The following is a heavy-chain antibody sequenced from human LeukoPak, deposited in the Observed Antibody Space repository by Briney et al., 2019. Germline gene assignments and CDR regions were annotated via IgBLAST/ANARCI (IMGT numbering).Heavy chain of an antibody. CDR3: AKDLLPYSSGWYYFHY. J-gene: IGHJ4*02. CDR1: GFTFSSYG. Sequence: PGRSLRLSCADSGFTFSSYGMHWVRQAPGKGLEWVAVISYDGSNKYYADSVKGRFTISRDNSKNTLDLQMNSLRAEDTAVYYCAKDLLPYSSGWYYFHYWGQGTLVTVSS. D-gene: IGHD6-19*01. CDR2: ISYDGSNK. V-gene: IGHV3-30*18.